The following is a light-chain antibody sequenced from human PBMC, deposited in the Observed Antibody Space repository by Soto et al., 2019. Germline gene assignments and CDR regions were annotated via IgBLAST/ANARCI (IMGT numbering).Light chain of an antibody. Sequence: QSALTQPRSVSGSPGQSVTISCTGTSTDVGGYNYVSWYQQHPGKVPKLMLYDVSKRPSGVPDRFSGSKSGNTASLTISGLQAEHEADYYCCSCAGRDTLYVFGSGTKVTVL. CDR2: DVS. V-gene: IGLV2-11*01. CDR1: STDVGGYNY. CDR3: CSCAGRDTLYV. J-gene: IGLJ1*01.